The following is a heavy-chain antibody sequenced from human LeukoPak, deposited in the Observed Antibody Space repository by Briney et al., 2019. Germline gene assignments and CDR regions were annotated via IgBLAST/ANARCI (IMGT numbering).Heavy chain of an antibody. D-gene: IGHD6-13*01. Sequence: GGSLRLSCATSGFIFSTYVLSWVRQAPGKGLEWGSSISGSGGSTYHADSVKGRFTISRDSSKNTLYLQMNSLRAEDTAIYYCARVIRAAPGKGYFDYWGQGTLVTVSS. CDR2: ISGSGGST. V-gene: IGHV3-23*01. CDR1: GFIFSTYV. J-gene: IGHJ4*02. CDR3: ARVIRAAPGKGYFDY.